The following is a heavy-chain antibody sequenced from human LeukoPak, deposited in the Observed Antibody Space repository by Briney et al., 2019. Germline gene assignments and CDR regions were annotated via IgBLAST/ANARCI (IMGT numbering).Heavy chain of an antibody. CDR1: GFTFSSFG. V-gene: IGHV3-30*18. J-gene: IGHJ5*02. CDR3: AKVFVLMRGTPENWFDP. Sequence: GGSLRLSCAASGFTFSSFGMHWVRQAPGKGLEWVAVIANDGKTTYYADSVKGRFTISRDNSENTLYLQMNSLRIEDTALYFCAKVFVLMRGTPENWFDPWGQGTLVTVSS. CDR2: IANDGKTT. D-gene: IGHD1-14*01.